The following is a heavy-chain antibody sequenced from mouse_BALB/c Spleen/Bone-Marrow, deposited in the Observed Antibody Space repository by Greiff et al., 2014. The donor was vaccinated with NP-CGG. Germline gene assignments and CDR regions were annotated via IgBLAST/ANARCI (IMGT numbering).Heavy chain of an antibody. CDR1: GYSFTGYY. CDR3: ARRGVHYSYDGCYFDY. J-gene: IGHJ2*01. V-gene: IGHV1-34*01. Sequence: EVQLQQSGPELVKPGASMKISCKASGYSFTGYYMHWMKQSHGKNLEWIGLINPFNGGTDYNQKFKGKATLTVDKSSGTAYMELLSLTSEDSAVYYCARRGVHYSYDGCYFDYWGQGTTLTVSS. D-gene: IGHD2-12*01. CDR2: INPFNGGT.